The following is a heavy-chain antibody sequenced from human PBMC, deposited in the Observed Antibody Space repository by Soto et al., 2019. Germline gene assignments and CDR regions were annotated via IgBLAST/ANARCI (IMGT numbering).Heavy chain of an antibody. CDR3: ARLEGLATISYFFDF. V-gene: IGHV4-39*01. D-gene: IGHD3-9*01. J-gene: IGHJ4*02. CDR2: IYYRGNA. Sequence: SETLSLTCSVSDDSINSDNYYWGWIRQPPGKDLEWIGSIYYRGNAYYNPSLQTRVTISLDKSKSQFSLKLNSVTAADSAVYFCARLEGLATISYFFDFWGPGALVTVSS. CDR1: DDSINSDNYY.